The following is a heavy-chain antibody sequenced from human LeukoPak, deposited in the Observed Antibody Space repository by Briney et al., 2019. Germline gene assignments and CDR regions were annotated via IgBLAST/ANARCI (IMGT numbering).Heavy chain of an antibody. D-gene: IGHD1-26*01. CDR3: ARELPYSGSPFDY. CDR2: ISSSSSYI. CDR1: GFTVSSNY. Sequence: PGGSLRLSCAASGFTVSSNYMSWVRQAPGKGLEWVSSISSSSSYISYADSVKGRFTISRDNAKNSLDLQMNSLRAEDTAVYYCARELPYSGSPFDYWGQGTLVTVSS. J-gene: IGHJ4*02. V-gene: IGHV3-21*01.